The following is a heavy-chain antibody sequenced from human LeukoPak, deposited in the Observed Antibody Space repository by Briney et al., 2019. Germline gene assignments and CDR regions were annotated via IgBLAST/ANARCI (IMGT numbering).Heavy chain of an antibody. J-gene: IGHJ3*01. Sequence: GGSLRLSCAASGFRFNTYGMQWVRRAPGKGLEWVALISFDGSNQYYADSVKGRFTISRDNAKNMLYLQTSNLRPEDTAVYYCANTFYHDSEGYYFDAFDVWGQGTMVTVSS. CDR1: GFRFNTYG. CDR3: ANTFYHDSEGYYFDAFDV. CDR2: ISFDGSNQ. D-gene: IGHD3-22*01. V-gene: IGHV3-30*18.